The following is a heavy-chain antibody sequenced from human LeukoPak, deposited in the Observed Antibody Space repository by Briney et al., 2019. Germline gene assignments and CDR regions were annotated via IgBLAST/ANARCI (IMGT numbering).Heavy chain of an antibody. V-gene: IGHV4-34*01. J-gene: IGHJ4*02. CDR3: ARATVIIDY. D-gene: IGHD4-17*01. CDR1: GGSFSGYY. Sequence: SETLSLTCAVYGGSFSGYYWSWIRQPPGKGLEWIGEINHSGSTNYNPSLKSRVTISVDTSKNQFSLKLSSVTAADTAVYYCARATVIIDYWDQGTLVTVSS. CDR2: INHSGST.